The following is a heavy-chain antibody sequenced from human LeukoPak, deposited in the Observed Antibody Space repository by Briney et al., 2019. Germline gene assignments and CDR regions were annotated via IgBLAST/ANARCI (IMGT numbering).Heavy chain of an antibody. D-gene: IGHD6-19*01. CDR3: ARDPYSSGYFDP. V-gene: IGHV3-11*05. J-gene: IGHJ5*02. CDR1: GFTFSDYY. Sequence: PGGSLRLSCAASGFTFSDYYMSWIRQAPGKGLEWVSSISSSSRYIYYADSVKGRFTISRDNGKNSLYLQMNNLRAEDTAVYYCARDPYSSGYFDPWGQGTLVTVSS. CDR2: ISSSSRYI.